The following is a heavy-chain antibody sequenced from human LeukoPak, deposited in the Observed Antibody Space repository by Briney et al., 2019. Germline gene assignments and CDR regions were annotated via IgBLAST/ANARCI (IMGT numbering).Heavy chain of an antibody. J-gene: IGHJ6*03. D-gene: IGHD3-22*01. CDR2: INSDGSST. Sequence: GGSLRLSCAASGFTFSSYWMHWVRQAPGKGLVWVSRINSDGSSTSYADSVKGRFTISRDNAKNTLYLQMNSLRAEDTAVYYCARAARRLEGVYYYYYMDVWGKGTTVTVSS. CDR3: ARAARRLEGVYYYYYMDV. CDR1: GFTFSSYW. V-gene: IGHV3-74*01.